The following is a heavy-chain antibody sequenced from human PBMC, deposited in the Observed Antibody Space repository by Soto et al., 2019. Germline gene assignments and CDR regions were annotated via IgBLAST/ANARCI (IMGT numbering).Heavy chain of an antibody. CDR2: IIPIFGTA. V-gene: IGHV1-69*13. CDR1: GGTFTSYA. Sequence: PVKVSCKASGGTFTSYAISWVRQAPGQGLEWMGGIIPIFGTANYAQKFQGRVTITADESTSTAYMELSSLRSEDTAVYYCARLEYSSGPPTPGYWGQGIQVTVSS. J-gene: IGHJ4*02. CDR3: ARLEYSSGPPTPGY. D-gene: IGHD6-19*01.